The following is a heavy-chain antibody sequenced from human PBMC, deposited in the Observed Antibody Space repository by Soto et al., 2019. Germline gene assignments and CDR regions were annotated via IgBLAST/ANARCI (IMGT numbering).Heavy chain of an antibody. Sequence: QVQLVQSGPEVKKPGASVKVSCKASGYSFPSYAINWVRQAPGQGLESMGWISAYDGNKKYSQKFQGRVIMTTDRATSTAYMELKGLTSDDTAVYYCARARPRAYCSGGTCQHPPGIDVWGQGTTVTVSS. CDR2: ISAYDGNK. J-gene: IGHJ6*02. CDR3: ARARPRAYCSGGTCQHPPGIDV. D-gene: IGHD2-15*01. V-gene: IGHV1-18*01. CDR1: GYSFPSYA.